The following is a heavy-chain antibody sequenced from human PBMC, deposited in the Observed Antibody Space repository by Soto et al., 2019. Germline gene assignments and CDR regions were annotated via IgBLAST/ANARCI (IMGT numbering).Heavy chain of an antibody. CDR2: IYSSGST. V-gene: IGHV4-4*07. CDR3: ARGQRFSDWFDP. CDR1: GCAIGSHY. J-gene: IGHJ5*02. Sequence: TLSLTCTISGCAIGSHYWTWIRQPAGKGLEWIGRIYSSGSTQYNPSLQSRVTMSLDTSKNQFSLRLESVTAADTAVYYCARGQRFSDWFDPWGQGTLVTVSS. D-gene: IGHD3-3*01.